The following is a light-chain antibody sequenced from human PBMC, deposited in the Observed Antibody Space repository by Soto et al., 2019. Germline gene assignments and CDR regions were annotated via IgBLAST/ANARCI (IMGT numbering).Light chain of an antibody. V-gene: IGLV4-60*02. CDR3: ATWDSNPHTV. CDR2: LEGSGSY. CDR1: SGHSRYI. J-gene: IGLJ3*02. Sequence: QPVLTQSSSASASLGSSVKLTCTLSSGHSRYIIAWHQQQPGKAPRPLMKLEGSGSYNQGSGVPDRFSGSSSGADRYLTISNLQFEGESDYYCATWDSNPHTVFGGGTQLTVL.